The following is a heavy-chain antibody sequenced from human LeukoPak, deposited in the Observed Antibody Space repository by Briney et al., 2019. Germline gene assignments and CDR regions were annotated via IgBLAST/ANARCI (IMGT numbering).Heavy chain of an antibody. Sequence: SETQSLTCAVYGGSFSGYYWSWIRQPPGKGLEWIGEINHRGSTNYNPSLKSRVTISVDTSKNQFSLKLSSVTAADTALYYCARGCPYYYDSSGYYYGGRYYYYYYMDVWGKGTTVTGSS. CDR1: GGSFSGYY. V-gene: IGHV4-34*01. CDR3: ARGCPYYYDSSGYYYGGRYYYYYYMDV. J-gene: IGHJ6*03. CDR2: INHRGST. D-gene: IGHD3-22*01.